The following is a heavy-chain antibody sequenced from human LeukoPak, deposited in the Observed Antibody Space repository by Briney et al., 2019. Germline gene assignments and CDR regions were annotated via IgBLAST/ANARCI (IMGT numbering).Heavy chain of an antibody. V-gene: IGHV4-39*07. D-gene: IGHD4-17*01. CDR1: GGSISSSSYY. CDR2: IYYSGST. J-gene: IGHJ4*02. CDR3: ASGTVTNFDY. Sequence: SETLSLTCTVSGGSISSSSYYWGWIRQPPGKGLEWIGSIYYSGSTYYNPSLKSRVTISVDTSKNQFSLKLSSVTAADTAVYYCASGTVTNFDYWGQGTLVTVSS.